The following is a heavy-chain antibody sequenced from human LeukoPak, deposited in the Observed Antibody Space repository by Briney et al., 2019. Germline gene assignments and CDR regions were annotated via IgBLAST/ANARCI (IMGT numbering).Heavy chain of an antibody. CDR1: GFTVRSNY. CDR3: ARDRHCANGVCHSPPGMDV. Sequence: GGSLRLSCAASGFTVRSNYMSWVRQAPGKGLEWVADIWFDGKNEHFADSVKGRFTISRDNSKNTMYLQINSLRAEDTAVYYCARDRHCANGVCHSPPGMDVWGQGTTVTVSS. V-gene: IGHV3-33*08. D-gene: IGHD2-8*01. J-gene: IGHJ6*02. CDR2: IWFDGKNE.